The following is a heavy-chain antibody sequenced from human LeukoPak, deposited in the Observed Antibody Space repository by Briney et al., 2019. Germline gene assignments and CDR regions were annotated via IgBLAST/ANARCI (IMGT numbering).Heavy chain of an antibody. J-gene: IGHJ3*02. Sequence: GGSLRLSCAASGFTFSSYGMHWVRQAPGKGLEWVAFIRYDGSNKYYADSVKGRFTISRDNSKNTLYLQMNSLRAEDTAVYYCAKDNVAIFGVVITRDAFDIWGQGTMVTVSS. CDR1: GFTFSSYG. V-gene: IGHV3-30*02. CDR2: IRYDGSNK. CDR3: AKDNVAIFGVVITRDAFDI. D-gene: IGHD3-3*01.